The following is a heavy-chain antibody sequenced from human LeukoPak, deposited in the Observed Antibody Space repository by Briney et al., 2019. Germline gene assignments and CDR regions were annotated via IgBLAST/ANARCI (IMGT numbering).Heavy chain of an antibody. CDR2: IKQDGSEE. CDR1: EFTLSSYW. V-gene: IGHV3-7*01. J-gene: IGHJ3*02. D-gene: IGHD2-8*01. CDR3: ARVNPLMAPGAFDI. Sequence: GGSLRLSCAASEFTLSSYWTAWVRQAPGKGLAWVANIKQDGSEEYYVDSVKGRFTISRDNARNSLYLQMNNLRAEDTAIFYCARVNPLMAPGAFDIWGQGTMVAVSS.